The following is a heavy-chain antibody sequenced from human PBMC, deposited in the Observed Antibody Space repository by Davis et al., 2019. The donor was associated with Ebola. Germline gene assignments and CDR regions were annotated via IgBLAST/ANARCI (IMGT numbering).Heavy chain of an antibody. J-gene: IGHJ6*02. CDR3: VRGWGRSGLDV. V-gene: IGHV6-1*01. Sequence: HSQTLSLTCAISGDSVFGKNGAWNWTRQSPSRGLEWLGRTYYTSKWHNDYGESVKSRITINPDTSNNHLSLQLNSVTPEDTAVYYSVRGWGRSGLDVWGQGTTVTVSS. D-gene: IGHD3-16*01. CDR1: GDSVFGKNGA. CDR2: TYYTSKWHN.